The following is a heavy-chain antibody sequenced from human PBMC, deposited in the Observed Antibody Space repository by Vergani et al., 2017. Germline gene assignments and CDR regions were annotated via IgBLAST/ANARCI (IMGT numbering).Heavy chain of an antibody. CDR2: IYYSGST. CDR1: GGSISSGDYY. D-gene: IGHD3-22*01. J-gene: IGHJ6*03. CDR3: ARDSSYDSSGYYYYYYYMDV. V-gene: IGHV4-30-4*01. Sequence: QVQLQESGPGLVKPSQTLSLTCTVSGGSISSGDYYWSWIRQPPGKGLEWIGYIYYSGSTYYNPSLKSRVTISVDTSKNQFSLKLSSVTAADTAVYYCARDSSYDSSGYYYYYYYMDVWGKGTTVTVS.